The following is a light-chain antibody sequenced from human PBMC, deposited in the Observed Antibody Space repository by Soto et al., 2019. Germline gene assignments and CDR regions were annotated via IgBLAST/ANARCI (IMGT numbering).Light chain of an antibody. V-gene: IGKV3-20*01. Sequence: RQAGGTRSLSWWQKPTLYCRASQSVSSSYLAWYQQKPGQAPRLLIYGASSRATGIPDRFSGSGSGTDFTLTLRRLEPEDFAVYYCQQYGSSPLTFGGGTKVDIK. CDR1: QSVSSSY. CDR2: GAS. CDR3: QQYGSSPLT. J-gene: IGKJ4*01.